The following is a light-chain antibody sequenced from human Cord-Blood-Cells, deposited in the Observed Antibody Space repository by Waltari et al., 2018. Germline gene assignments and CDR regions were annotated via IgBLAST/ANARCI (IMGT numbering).Light chain of an antibody. Sequence: QSALTQPASVSGSPGQSITISCTCTISDVGGDNYVSWYQQHPGKAPKLMIYDVSNRPSEVSNRFAGSKSGNTASLTISGLQAEDEADYYCSSYTSSSTLYVFGTGTKVTVL. CDR3: SSYTSSSTLYV. V-gene: IGLV2-14*01. J-gene: IGLJ1*01. CDR2: DVS. CDR1: ISDVGGDNY.